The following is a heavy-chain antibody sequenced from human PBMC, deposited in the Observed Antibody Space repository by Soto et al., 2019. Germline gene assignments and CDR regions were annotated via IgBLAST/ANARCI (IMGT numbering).Heavy chain of an antibody. Sequence: PGGSLRLSCAASGFTFSSYDMHWVRQATGKGLEWVSAIGTAGDTYYPGSVKGRFTISRENAKNSLYLQMNSLRAVDTAVYYCARGPGYRQYDAFDIWGQGTMVTVSS. D-gene: IGHD6-13*01. J-gene: IGHJ3*02. CDR2: IGTAGDT. CDR1: GFTFSSYD. V-gene: IGHV3-13*01. CDR3: ARGPGYRQYDAFDI.